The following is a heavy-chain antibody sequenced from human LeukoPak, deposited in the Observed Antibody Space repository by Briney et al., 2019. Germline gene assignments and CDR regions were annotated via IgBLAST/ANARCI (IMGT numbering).Heavy chain of an antibody. CDR2: ISSSGSTI. CDR3: ARDSSDDYDSSALPRH. J-gene: IGHJ4*02. D-gene: IGHD3-22*01. Sequence: PGGSLRLSCAASGFTFSSYEMNWVRQAPGKGLEWVSYISSSGSTIYYADSVKGRFTISRDNAKNPLYLQMNSLRAEDTAVYYCARDSSDDYDSSALPRHWGQGTLVTVSS. CDR1: GFTFSSYE. V-gene: IGHV3-48*03.